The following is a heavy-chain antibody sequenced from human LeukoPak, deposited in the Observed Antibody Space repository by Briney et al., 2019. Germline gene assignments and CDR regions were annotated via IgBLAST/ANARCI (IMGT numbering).Heavy chain of an antibody. D-gene: IGHD3-9*01. J-gene: IGHJ1*01. Sequence: KPSETLSLTCAVYGGSFSGYYWSWIRQPPGKGLEWIGEINHSGSTNYNPSLKSRVTISVDTSKNQFSLKLSSVTAADTAVYYCASRVLRYFDRLPSAEYFQHWGQGTLVTVSS. CDR1: GGSFSGYY. CDR3: ASRVLRYFDRLPSAEYFQH. V-gene: IGHV4-34*01. CDR2: INHSGST.